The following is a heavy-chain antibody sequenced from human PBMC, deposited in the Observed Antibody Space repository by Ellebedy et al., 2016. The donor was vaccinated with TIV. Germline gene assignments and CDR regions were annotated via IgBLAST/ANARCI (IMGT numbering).Heavy chain of an antibody. V-gene: IGHV3-11*03. Sequence: GESLKISXAASGFTFSDHYMSWIRQAPGKGLECISYITSSGTYTNYADSVKGRFSISRDNAKNSLYLQMNSLSAEDTAVYYCARTCLDTYCSWGQGTLVTVSA. J-gene: IGHJ5*02. CDR3: ARTCLDTYCS. CDR1: GFTFSDHY. CDR2: ITSSGTYT. D-gene: IGHD5/OR15-5a*01.